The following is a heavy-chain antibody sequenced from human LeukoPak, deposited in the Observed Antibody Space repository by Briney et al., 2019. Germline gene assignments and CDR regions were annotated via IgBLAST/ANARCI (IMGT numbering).Heavy chain of an antibody. Sequence: PGGSLRLSCAASGFTFSDYYMSWIRQAPGKGPEWVSYISSSGSTIYYADSVKGRFTISRDNAKNSLYLQMNSLRAEDTAVYYCAREGGSHLAYNWFHPWGQGTLVTVSS. V-gene: IGHV3-11*01. CDR2: ISSSGSTI. CDR1: GFTFSDYY. CDR3: AREGGSHLAYNWFHP. J-gene: IGHJ5*02. D-gene: IGHD1-26*01.